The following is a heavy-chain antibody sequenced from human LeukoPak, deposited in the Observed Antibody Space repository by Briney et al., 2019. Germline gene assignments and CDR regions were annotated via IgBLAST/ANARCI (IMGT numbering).Heavy chain of an antibody. V-gene: IGHV3-49*04. Sequence: GGSLRLSCTASGFTFVDFAMSWVRLAPGRGLEWLGFIRSKAYGGTPEYAASVKGRFIISRDDSKTTAYLQMNSLKTEDTAVYYCTRGAPVAAYGYWGPGTLATVSS. D-gene: IGHD6-19*01. CDR1: GFTFVDFA. CDR2: IRSKAYGGTP. J-gene: IGHJ4*02. CDR3: TRGAPVAAYGY.